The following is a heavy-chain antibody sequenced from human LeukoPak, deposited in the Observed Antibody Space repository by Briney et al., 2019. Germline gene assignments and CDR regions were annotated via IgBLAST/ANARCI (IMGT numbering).Heavy chain of an antibody. D-gene: IGHD3-22*01. CDR1: GFSFSNYW. CDR3: VRDVKHVAYYGDY. V-gene: IGHV3-7*01. CDR2: IRQDGGDI. Sequence: GGSLSLSCVASGFSFSNYWMGWVRQAPGKGPVWVGNIRQDGGDIYYLDSLKGRFTISRDNAKNSVYLQMNSLRAEDTAVYYCVRDVKHVAYYGDYLGQGTLVTVSS. J-gene: IGHJ4*02.